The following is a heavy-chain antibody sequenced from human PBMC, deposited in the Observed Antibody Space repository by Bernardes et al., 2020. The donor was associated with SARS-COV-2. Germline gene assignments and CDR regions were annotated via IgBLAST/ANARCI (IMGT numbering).Heavy chain of an antibody. J-gene: IGHJ6*02. CDR1: GFTFSDYY. CDR2: ISSSSSYT. D-gene: IGHD3-10*01. Sequence: GSLRLSCAASGFTFSDYYMSWIRQAPGKGLEWVSYISSSSSYTNYADSVKGRFTTSRDKSKNTLYLQMNSLRAEDTAVYYCARGFHGSGSPLPNYYYYAMDVWGQGTTVTVSS. CDR3: ARGFHGSGSPLPNYYYYAMDV. V-gene: IGHV3-11*06.